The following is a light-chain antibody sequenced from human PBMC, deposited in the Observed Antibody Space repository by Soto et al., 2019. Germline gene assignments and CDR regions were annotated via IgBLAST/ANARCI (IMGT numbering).Light chain of an antibody. CDR1: SSDVGAYNY. J-gene: IGLJ1*01. Sequence: QSALTQPASVSGSPGQSITISCTGTSSDVGAYNYVSWYQQRPGKAPKLMIYDVSNRPSGVSNRFSGSKSGNTASLTISGLQAEDEADYYCSSYASSTIPDVFGTGTKLTVL. CDR2: DVS. V-gene: IGLV2-14*01. CDR3: SSYASSTIPDV.